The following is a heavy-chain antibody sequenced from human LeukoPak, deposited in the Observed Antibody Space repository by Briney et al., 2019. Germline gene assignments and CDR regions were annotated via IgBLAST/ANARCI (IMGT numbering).Heavy chain of an antibody. CDR2: ISAYNGNT. D-gene: IGHD3-22*01. Sequence: ASVKVSCKASGYTFTSYGISWVRQAPGQGLEWMGWISAYNGNTNYAQKLQGRVTMTTDTSTSTAYMDVRRLRSDDTAVYYCATTLDYYDSSVLRIGAFDIWGQGTMVTVSS. J-gene: IGHJ3*02. CDR1: GYTFTSYG. CDR3: ATTLDYYDSSVLRIGAFDI. V-gene: IGHV1-18*01.